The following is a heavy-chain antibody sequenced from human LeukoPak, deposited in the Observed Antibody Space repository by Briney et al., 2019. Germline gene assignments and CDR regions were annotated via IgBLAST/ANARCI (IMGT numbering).Heavy chain of an antibody. CDR3: AREGPYSSSWILDY. V-gene: IGHV1-3*01. CDR1: GYTFTGYY. J-gene: IGHJ4*02. Sequence: ASVKVSCKASGYTFTGYYMHWVRQAPGQGLEWMGWINAGNGNTKYSQKFQGRVTITRDTSASTAYMELSSLRSEDTAVYYCAREGPYSSSWILDYWGQGTLVTVSS. D-gene: IGHD6-13*01. CDR2: INAGNGNT.